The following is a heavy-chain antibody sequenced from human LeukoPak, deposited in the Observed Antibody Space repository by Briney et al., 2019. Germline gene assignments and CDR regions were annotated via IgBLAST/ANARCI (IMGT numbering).Heavy chain of an antibody. CDR2: INSDGSST. V-gene: IGHV3-74*01. CDR1: GLTFSSYW. D-gene: IGHD4-17*01. Sequence: GGSLRLSCAASGLTFSSYWMHWVRQAPGKGLVWVSRINSDGSSTSYADSVKGRFTISRDNAKNTLYLQMNSLRAEDTAVYYCARDMDYGELDYWGQGTLVTVSS. CDR3: ARDMDYGELDY. J-gene: IGHJ4*02.